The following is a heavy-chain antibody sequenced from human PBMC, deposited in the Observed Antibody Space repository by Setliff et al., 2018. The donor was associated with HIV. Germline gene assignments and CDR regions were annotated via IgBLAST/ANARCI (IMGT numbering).Heavy chain of an antibody. Sequence: SETLSLTCNVSGGSISGYFWTWIRQPPGKGPEWIGSIYSSGSTNYNPSLKSRVTMSVDTSKNQFSLNLNSVTAADTAIYYCARAPFPVAGFDYFDHWGQGTQVTVSS. D-gene: IGHD6-19*01. CDR2: IYSSGST. V-gene: IGHV4-4*07. CDR3: ARAPFPVAGFDYFDH. J-gene: IGHJ4*02. CDR1: GGSISGYF.